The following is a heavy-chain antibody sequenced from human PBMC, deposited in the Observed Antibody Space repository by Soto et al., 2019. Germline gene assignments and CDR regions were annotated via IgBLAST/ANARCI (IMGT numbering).Heavy chain of an antibody. D-gene: IGHD6-13*01. J-gene: IGHJ6*03. V-gene: IGHV3-7*01. Sequence: PGGSLRLSCAASGFTFSSYWMSWVRQAPGKGLEWVTNIKQKGSEKYYVDSVKGRFTISRDNAKNSLYLQMNSLRAEDTAVYYCAREVGSWYDYYYYMDVWGKGTTVTVSS. CDR3: AREVGSWYDYYYYMDV. CDR2: IKQKGSEK. CDR1: GFTFSSYW.